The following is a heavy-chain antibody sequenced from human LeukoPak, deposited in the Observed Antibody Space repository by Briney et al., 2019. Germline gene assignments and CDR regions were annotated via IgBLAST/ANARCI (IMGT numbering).Heavy chain of an antibody. V-gene: IGHV4-4*02. J-gene: IGHJ4*02. CDR3: AKDMHGGWGSIDH. Sequence: SETLSLTCAVSGGSISSSNWWSWVRQPPGKGLEWIGEIYHSGSTNYNPSLKSRVTISVDKSKNQFSLKLGSVTAADTALYYCAKDMHGGWGSIDHWGQGTLVTVSS. CDR2: IYHSGST. D-gene: IGHD7-27*01. CDR1: GGSISSSNW.